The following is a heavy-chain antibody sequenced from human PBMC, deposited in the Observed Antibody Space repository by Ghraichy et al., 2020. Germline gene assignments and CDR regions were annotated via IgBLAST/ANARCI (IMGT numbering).Heavy chain of an antibody. J-gene: IGHJ4*02. V-gene: IGHV4-59*01. CDR2: IYYSGST. D-gene: IGHD6-19*01. CDR3: ARAVVSAPIAVAGYFDY. Sequence: SQTLSLTCTVSGGSISSYYWSWIRQPPGKGLEWIGYIYYSGSTNYNPSLKSRVTISVDTSKNQFSLKLSSVTSSDTAVYYCARAVVSAPIAVAGYFDYWGQGTLVTVSS. CDR1: GGSISSYY.